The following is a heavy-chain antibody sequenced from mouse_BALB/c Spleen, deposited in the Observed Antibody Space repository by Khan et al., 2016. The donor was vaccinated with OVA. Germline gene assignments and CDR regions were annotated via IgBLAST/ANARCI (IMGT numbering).Heavy chain of an antibody. CDR3: ATIFYGKGYYALDY. Sequence: QVQLQQSGPGLVAPSQSLSITCTVSGFSLTNYGVNWVRQPPGKGLEWLGVIWAGGSTNYNSALKSRLSISKDKSKSQVFLKMNSLQTDDTAVYYCATIFYGKGYYALDYWGQGTSVTVSS. D-gene: IGHD2-1*01. J-gene: IGHJ4*01. CDR1: GFSLTNYG. V-gene: IGHV2-9*02. CDR2: IWAGGST.